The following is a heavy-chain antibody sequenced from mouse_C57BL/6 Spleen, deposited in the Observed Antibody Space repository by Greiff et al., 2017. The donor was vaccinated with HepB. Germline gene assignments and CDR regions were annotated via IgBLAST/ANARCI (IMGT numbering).Heavy chain of an antibody. CDR2: ISDGGSYT. V-gene: IGHV5-4*01. CDR1: GFTFSSYA. D-gene: IGHD1-1*01. CDR3: AREIPYYYGSSPYAMDY. Sequence: EVKLMESGGGLVKPGGSLKLSCAASGFTFSSYAMSWVRQTPEKRLEWVATISDGGSYTYYPDNVKGRFTISRDNAKNNLYLQMSHLTSEDTAMYYCAREIPYYYGSSPYAMDYWGQGTSVTVSS. J-gene: IGHJ4*01.